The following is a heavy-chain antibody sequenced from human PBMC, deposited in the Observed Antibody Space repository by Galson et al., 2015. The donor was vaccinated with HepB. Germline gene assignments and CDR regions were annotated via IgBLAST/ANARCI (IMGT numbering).Heavy chain of an antibody. Sequence: SVKVSCKASGYTFTSYYMHWVRQAPGQGLEWLGVIDPSGGSTTYAQKFQDRVTMTRDTSTSTVYMELSSLRSEDTTVYYCARGASGRSTAGYYMDVWVRGLWSPSP. CDR2: IDPSGGST. CDR3: ARGASGRSTAGYYMDV. D-gene: IGHD1-26*01. J-gene: IGHJ6*03. CDR1: GYTFTSYY. V-gene: IGHV1-46*03.